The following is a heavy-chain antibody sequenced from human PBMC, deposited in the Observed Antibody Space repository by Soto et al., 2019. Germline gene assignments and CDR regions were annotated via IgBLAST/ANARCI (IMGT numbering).Heavy chain of an antibody. D-gene: IGHD3-22*01. CDR2: ISSSGDII. CDR1: GFTFSDYY. Sequence: LRLSCAASGFTFSDYYMSWIRQAPGKGLEWVSYISSSGDIIYYADSMKGRFTISRDNAKNSLYLQMNNLRAGDTAVYYCARDLGYYDSSGYLDYWGQGTPVTVSS. V-gene: IGHV3-11*01. CDR3: ARDLGYYDSSGYLDY. J-gene: IGHJ4*02.